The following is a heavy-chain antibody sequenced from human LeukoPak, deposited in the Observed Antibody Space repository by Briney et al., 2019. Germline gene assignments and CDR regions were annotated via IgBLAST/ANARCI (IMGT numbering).Heavy chain of an antibody. Sequence: GGSLRLSCAASGFTFSSYAMNWVRQAPGKGLERVAYFNGFSAISYADSVKGRFTISRDNANNSLYLQMNSLRAGDSAVYYCVRERFIVGASYYYYMDVWGKGTTVTVSS. CDR3: VRERFIVGASYYYYMDV. CDR2: FNGFSAI. V-gene: IGHV3-69-1*01. J-gene: IGHJ6*03. D-gene: IGHD1-26*01. CDR1: GFTFSSYA.